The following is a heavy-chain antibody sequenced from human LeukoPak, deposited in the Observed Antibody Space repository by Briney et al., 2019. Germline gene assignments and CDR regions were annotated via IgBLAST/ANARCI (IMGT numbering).Heavy chain of an antibody. J-gene: IGHJ4*02. D-gene: IGHD1-26*01. Sequence: ASVKVSCKASGGTFISYAISWVRQAPGQGLEWMGRIIHIFGTANYAQKFQGRVTITTDESTSTAYMELSSLRSEDTAVYYCASASGSRDYWGQGTLVTVSS. CDR3: ASASGSRDY. CDR2: IIHIFGTA. V-gene: IGHV1-69*05. CDR1: GGTFISYA.